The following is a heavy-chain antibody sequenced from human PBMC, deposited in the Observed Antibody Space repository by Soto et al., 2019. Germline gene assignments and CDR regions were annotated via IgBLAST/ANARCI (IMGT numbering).Heavy chain of an antibody. D-gene: IGHD4-17*01. Sequence: SSETLSLTCTVSGGSISSSSYYWGWIRQPPGKGLEWIGSIYYSGSTYYNPSLKSRVTISVDTSKNQFSLKLSSVTAADTAVYYCATDYGDYEYYYYMDVWGKGTTVTVSS. CDR1: GGSISSSSYY. CDR3: ATDYGDYEYYYYMDV. J-gene: IGHJ6*03. CDR2: IYYSGST. V-gene: IGHV4-39*01.